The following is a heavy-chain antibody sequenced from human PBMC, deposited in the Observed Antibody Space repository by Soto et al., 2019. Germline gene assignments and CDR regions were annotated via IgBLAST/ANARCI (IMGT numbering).Heavy chain of an antibody. CDR2: VYHSGGT. Sequence: SETLALTCAVSGSSIGSAYYWGWIRQPPGKGLEWIGNVYHSGGTYYNPSLKSRVTISMDTSKNKFSLHLTSVTTADTAVYYWTKERGPLIWSIDPWGQGTMVTVS. V-gene: IGHV4-38-2*02. D-gene: IGHD3-3*01. J-gene: IGHJ5*02. CDR1: GSSIGSAYY. CDR3: TKERGPLIWSIDP.